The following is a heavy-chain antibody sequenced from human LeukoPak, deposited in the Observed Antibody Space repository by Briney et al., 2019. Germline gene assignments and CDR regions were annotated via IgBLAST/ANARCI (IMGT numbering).Heavy chain of an antibody. D-gene: IGHD2-2*01. CDR2: INPNSGGT. J-gene: IGHJ6*04. CDR3: ASDRGYCTSTSCLLDV. CDR1: VYTFTVYY. Sequence: ASVTVSFTSSVYTFTVYYIHWVRQAPGQGGEGLGWINPNSGGTNYAQKFQGRVTMTRDTSISTAYMELSRLRSDDTALYYCASDRGYCTSTSCLLDVWGKGTTVTVSS. V-gene: IGHV1-2*02.